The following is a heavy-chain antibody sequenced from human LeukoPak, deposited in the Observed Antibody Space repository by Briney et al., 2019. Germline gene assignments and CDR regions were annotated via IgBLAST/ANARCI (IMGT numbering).Heavy chain of an antibody. V-gene: IGHV3-74*01. CDR3: ARGGFRDYGSGSYYQDY. Sequence: GVSLRLSCAASGFTFSSHWMHWVRRAPGKGLVWVSRINSDGSSTSYADSVKGRFTISRDNAKNTLYLQMNSLRVEDTAVYYCARGGFRDYGSGSYYQDYWGQGTLVTVSS. J-gene: IGHJ4*02. D-gene: IGHD3-10*01. CDR2: INSDGSST. CDR1: GFTFSSHW.